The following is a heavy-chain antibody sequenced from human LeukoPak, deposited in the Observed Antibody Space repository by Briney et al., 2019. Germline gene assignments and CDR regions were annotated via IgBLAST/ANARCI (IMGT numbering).Heavy chain of an antibody. D-gene: IGHD2-2*01. CDR2: IIPIFGTA. Sequence: SVKVSCKASGGTFSSYAISWVRQAPGQGLEWMGGIIPIFGTANYAQKFQGRVTITADEPTSTAYMELSSLRSEDTAVYYCARVTPFDIVVVPAASGPFDIWGQGTMVTVSS. CDR3: ARVTPFDIVVVPAASGPFDI. CDR1: GGTFSSYA. J-gene: IGHJ3*02. V-gene: IGHV1-69*13.